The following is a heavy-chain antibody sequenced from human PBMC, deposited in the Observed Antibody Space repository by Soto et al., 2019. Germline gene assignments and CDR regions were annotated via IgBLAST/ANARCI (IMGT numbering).Heavy chain of an antibody. D-gene: IGHD6-13*01. CDR2: IKQDGSEE. J-gene: IGHJ6*02. Sequence: EVQLVESGGGLVQPGGSLRLSCVDSGFTFSSYWMSLVRQAPVTGLEWVGNIKQDGSEENYVDSLKGRFTISRDNAKNSMYLQMNSLRAEDTAVYYCARIAATGRGWDVWGQGTTVVVSS. CDR3: ARIAATGRGWDV. CDR1: GFTFSSYW. V-gene: IGHV3-7*01.